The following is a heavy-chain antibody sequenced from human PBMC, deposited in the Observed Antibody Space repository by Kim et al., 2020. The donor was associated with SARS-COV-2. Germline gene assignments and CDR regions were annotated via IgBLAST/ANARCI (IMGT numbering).Heavy chain of an antibody. CDR1: GFTFSSYG. J-gene: IGHJ6*02. D-gene: IGHD6-13*01. CDR2: IWYDGSNK. CDR3: ARGGAAAGTGMDV. Sequence: GGSLRLSCAASGFTFSSYGMHWVRQAPGKGLEWVAVIWYDGSNKYYADSVKGRFTISRDNSKNTLYLQMNSLRAEDTAVYYCARGGAAAGTGMDVWGQGTTVTVSS. V-gene: IGHV3-33*01.